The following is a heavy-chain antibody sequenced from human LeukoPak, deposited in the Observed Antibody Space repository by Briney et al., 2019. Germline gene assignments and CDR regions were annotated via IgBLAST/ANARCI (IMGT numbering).Heavy chain of an antibody. CDR2: IYYSGST. CDR1: GGSISSGSYY. Sequence: KSSQTLSLTCTVSGGSISSGSYYWSWIRQPPGKGLEWIGSIYYSGSTYYNPSLKSRVTISVDTSKNRFSLKLSSVTAADTAVYYCAREYGGIAVAGTFDYWGQGTLVTVSS. D-gene: IGHD6-19*01. J-gene: IGHJ4*02. V-gene: IGHV4-39*07. CDR3: AREYGGIAVAGTFDY.